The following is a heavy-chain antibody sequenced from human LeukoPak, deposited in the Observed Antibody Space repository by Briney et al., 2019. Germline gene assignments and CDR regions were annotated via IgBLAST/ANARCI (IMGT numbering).Heavy chain of an antibody. Sequence: PSETLSLTCAVYGGSFSGYYWSWIRQPPGKGLEWIGEINHSGSTNYNPSLKSRVTISVDTSKNQFSLKLSSVTAADTAVYYCARRTAMIVFGMRWFDPWGQGTLVTVSS. CDR2: INHSGST. V-gene: IGHV4-34*01. J-gene: IGHJ5*02. CDR3: ARRTAMIVFGMRWFDP. D-gene: IGHD3-22*01. CDR1: GGSFSGYY.